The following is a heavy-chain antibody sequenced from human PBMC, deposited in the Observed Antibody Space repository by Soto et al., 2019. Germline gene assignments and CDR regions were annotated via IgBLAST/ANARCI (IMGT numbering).Heavy chain of an antibody. CDR1: GDSVSSNSAA. D-gene: IGHD1-26*01. CDR2: TYYRSKWYN. V-gene: IGHV6-1*01. CDR3: ARDLRAREDYYYGMDV. J-gene: IGHJ6*02. Sequence: SQTLSLTCAISGDSVSSNSAAWNWIRQAPSRGLEWLGRTYYRSKWYNDYAVSVKSRITINPDTSKNQFSLQLNSVTPEDTAVYYCARDLRAREDYYYGMDVWGQGTTVTVSS.